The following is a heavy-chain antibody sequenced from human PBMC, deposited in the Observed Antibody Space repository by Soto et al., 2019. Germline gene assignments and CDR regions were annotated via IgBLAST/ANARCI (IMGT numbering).Heavy chain of an antibody. CDR2: ISAYNGNT. Sequence: ASVKVSCKXSGYTFTSYGISWVRQAPGQGLEWMGWISAYNGNTNYAQKLQGRVTMTTDTSTSTAYMELRSLRSDDTAVYYCARVSMGITILVYYYYGMDVWGQGTTVTVSS. D-gene: IGHD3-3*01. V-gene: IGHV1-18*01. J-gene: IGHJ6*02. CDR3: ARVSMGITILVYYYYGMDV. CDR1: GYTFTSYG.